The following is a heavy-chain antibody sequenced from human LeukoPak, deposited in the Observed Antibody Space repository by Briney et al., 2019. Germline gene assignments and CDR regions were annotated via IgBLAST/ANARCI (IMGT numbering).Heavy chain of an antibody. CDR2: ISGSGGNT. D-gene: IGHD4-17*01. CDR1: GFTFSNYA. Sequence: GGSLRLSCAASGFTFSNYAMTWVRQAPGRGLEWVSVISGSGGNTYYADSVKGRFTISRDNSKNTLYLQMNSLRAEDTAVYYCANGNNGDYVRLDYWGQGTLVTVSS. V-gene: IGHV3-23*01. J-gene: IGHJ4*02. CDR3: ANGNNGDYVRLDY.